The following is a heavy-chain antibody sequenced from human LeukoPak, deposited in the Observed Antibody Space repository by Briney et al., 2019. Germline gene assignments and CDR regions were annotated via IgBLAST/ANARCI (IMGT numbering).Heavy chain of an antibody. CDR2: IYHSGST. CDR3: ARAAGETYYFDY. CDR1: GFTFSNAW. J-gene: IGHJ4*02. Sequence: PGGSLRLSCATSGFTFSNAWMNWVRQPPGKGLEWIGEIYHSGSTNYNPSLKSRVTISVDKSKNQFSLKLSSVTAEDTAVYYCARAAGETYYFDYWGQGTLVTVS. D-gene: IGHD6-13*01. V-gene: IGHV4-4*02.